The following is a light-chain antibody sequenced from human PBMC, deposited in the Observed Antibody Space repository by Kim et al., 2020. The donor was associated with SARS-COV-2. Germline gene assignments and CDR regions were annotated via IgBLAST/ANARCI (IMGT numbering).Light chain of an antibody. Sequence: HTVKITCQGDSLRSYCASWYQQKPGQAPVLVIYGKNNRPSGIPDRFSGSSSGNTASLTITGAQAEDEADYYCNSRDSSGNHWVFGGGTQLTVL. V-gene: IGLV3-19*01. CDR2: GKN. J-gene: IGLJ3*02. CDR3: NSRDSSGNHWV. CDR1: SLRSYC.